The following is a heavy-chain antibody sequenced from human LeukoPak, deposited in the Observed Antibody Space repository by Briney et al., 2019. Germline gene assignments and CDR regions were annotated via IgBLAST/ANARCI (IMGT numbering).Heavy chain of an antibody. Sequence: PSETLSLTCTVSGGSISSSSYYWGWIRQPPGKGLEWIGSIYYSGSTYYNPSLKSRVTISVDTSKNQFSLKLSSVTAADTAVYYCARGGGCSGGSCYFRDFDYWGQGTLVTVSS. D-gene: IGHD2-15*01. V-gene: IGHV4-39*01. CDR1: GGSISSSSYY. CDR3: ARGGGCSGGSCYFRDFDY. CDR2: IYYSGST. J-gene: IGHJ4*02.